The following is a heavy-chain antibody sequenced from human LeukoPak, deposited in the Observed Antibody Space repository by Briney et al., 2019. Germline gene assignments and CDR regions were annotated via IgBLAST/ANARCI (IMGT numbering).Heavy chain of an antibody. CDR1: GFTFSSYG. Sequence: PGGSLRLSCAASGFTFSSYGMHWVRQAPGKGLEWVAVISYDGSNKYYADSVKGRFTISRDNSKNTLYLQMNSLRAEDTAIYYCAREGYYDGDTYHTWLAPWGQGTLVTVSS. D-gene: IGHD2-21*01. CDR3: AREGYYDGDTYHTWLAP. V-gene: IGHV3-30*03. CDR2: ISYDGSNK. J-gene: IGHJ5*02.